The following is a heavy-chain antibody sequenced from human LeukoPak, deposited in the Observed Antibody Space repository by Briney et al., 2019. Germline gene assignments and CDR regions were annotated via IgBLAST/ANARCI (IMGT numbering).Heavy chain of an antibody. J-gene: IGHJ5*02. CDR2: VYYSGST. CDR1: GGSISSGDFY. D-gene: IGHD3-10*01. Sequence: TSETLSLTCTVSGGSISSGDFYWSWIRQPPGKGLEWIAYVYYSGSTYYNPSLRSRITVSVDTSKNQFSLKLSSVTAADTAVYYCVRGPYYYGSGRNPNWFDPWGQGTLVTVSS. V-gene: IGHV4-30-4*01. CDR3: VRGPYYYGSGRNPNWFDP.